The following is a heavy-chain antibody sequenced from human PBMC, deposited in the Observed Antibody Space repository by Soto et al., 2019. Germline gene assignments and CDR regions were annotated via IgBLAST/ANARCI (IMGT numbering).Heavy chain of an antibody. CDR2: ILPRDSDT. J-gene: IGHJ4*02. CDR3: ARFESFQPNVAIDC. V-gene: IGHV5-51*01. D-gene: IGHD3-10*01. Sequence: PGESLKISCKGSGYDFSTYWIGWVRQMPGKGLDLMGVILPRDSDTKYSPSFEGRVILSADTSTDSAYLQWNSLKAPDTGVYYCARFESFQPNVAIDCWGQGTPVTVSS. CDR1: GYDFSTYW.